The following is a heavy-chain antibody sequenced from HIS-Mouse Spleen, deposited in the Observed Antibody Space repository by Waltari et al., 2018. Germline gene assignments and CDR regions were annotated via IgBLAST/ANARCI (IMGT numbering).Heavy chain of an antibody. CDR1: ACSLSSSSYY. Sequence: QLQLRESGPGLVNPSETLSLTSTVSACSLSSSSYYWGWIRQPPGKGLEWIGSIYYSGSTYYNPSLKSRVTISVDTSKNQFSLKLSSVTAADTAVYYCAREIPYSSSWYDWYFDLWGRGTLVTVSS. V-gene: IGHV4-39*07. D-gene: IGHD6-13*01. J-gene: IGHJ2*01. CDR3: AREIPYSSSWYDWYFDL. CDR2: IYYSGST.